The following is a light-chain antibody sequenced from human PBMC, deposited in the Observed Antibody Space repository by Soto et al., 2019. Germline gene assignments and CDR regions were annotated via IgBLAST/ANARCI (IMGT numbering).Light chain of an antibody. CDR1: SSDVGNYIF. V-gene: IGLV2-14*01. Sequence: QSVLTQPASVSGSPGQSITISCTGTSSDVGNYIFVSWYRQQPGKAPKLMIYDINNRPSGVSNRFSGSKSGNPASLTISGLQAEDEADYYCVSYTASASYVFGAGTKGTAL. CDR3: VSYTASASYV. J-gene: IGLJ1*01. CDR2: DIN.